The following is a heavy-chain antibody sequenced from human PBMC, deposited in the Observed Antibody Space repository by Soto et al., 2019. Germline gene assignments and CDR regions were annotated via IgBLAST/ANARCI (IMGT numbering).Heavy chain of an antibody. J-gene: IGHJ4*02. Sequence: GGSLRLSCAASGFTFSSYAMSWVRQVPGKGLEWVSAISGSGGSTYYADSVKGRFTISRDNSKNTLYLQMNSLRAEDTAVYYCAKDLASLRLGELSCWGQGTLVTVSS. V-gene: IGHV3-23*01. CDR2: ISGSGGST. D-gene: IGHD3-16*02. CDR1: GFTFSSYA. CDR3: AKDLASLRLGELSC.